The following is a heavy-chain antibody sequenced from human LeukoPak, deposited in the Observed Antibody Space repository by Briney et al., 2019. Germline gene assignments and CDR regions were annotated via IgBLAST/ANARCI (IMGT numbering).Heavy chain of an antibody. Sequence: GGSLRLSCAASGFTFSSYEMNWVRQAPGKGLEWVAVISYDGSSKYYADSMKGRFTISRDNSKNTLYLQMNSLRAEDTAVYYCARARSSYGYGDAFDIWGQGTMVTVSS. J-gene: IGHJ3*02. D-gene: IGHD5-18*01. CDR1: GFTFSSYE. CDR2: ISYDGSSK. CDR3: ARARSSYGYGDAFDI. V-gene: IGHV3-30*04.